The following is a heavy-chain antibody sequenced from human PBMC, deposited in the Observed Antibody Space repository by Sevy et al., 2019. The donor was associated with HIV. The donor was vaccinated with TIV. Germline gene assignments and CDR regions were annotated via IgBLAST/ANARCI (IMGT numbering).Heavy chain of an antibody. Sequence: GGSVRLSCAASGFTFSSYAMSWVRQAPGKGLEWVSAISGSGGSTYYADSVKGRFTISRDNSKNTLYLQMNSLRAEDTAVYYCAKALSGSGSYWVFDYWGQGTLVTVSS. CDR2: ISGSGGST. D-gene: IGHD3-10*01. CDR1: GFTFSSYA. V-gene: IGHV3-23*01. CDR3: AKALSGSGSYWVFDY. J-gene: IGHJ4*02.